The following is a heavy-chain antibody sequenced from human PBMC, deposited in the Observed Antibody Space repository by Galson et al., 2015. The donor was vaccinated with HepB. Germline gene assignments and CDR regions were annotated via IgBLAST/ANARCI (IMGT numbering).Heavy chain of an antibody. D-gene: IGHD3-10*01. Sequence: SVKVSCKAYRFTFTKFSINWVRQAPGQGLEWMGWINPYNGDTNYARKFQGRVTITTDTSTSTTYMALRSMRSDYPAVYFCARWGVHSVGGSTFDYWGHGSLVTVSS. CDR1: RFTFTKFS. CDR3: ARWGVHSVGGSTFDY. V-gene: IGHV1-18*01. J-gene: IGHJ4*01. CDR2: INPYNGDT.